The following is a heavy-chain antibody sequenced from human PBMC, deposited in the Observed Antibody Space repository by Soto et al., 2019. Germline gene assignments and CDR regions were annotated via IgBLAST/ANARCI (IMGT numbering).Heavy chain of an antibody. CDR1: GGSIRSNHW. J-gene: IGHJ6*02. CDR2: IVHIGHT. CDR3: ARREYGMDV. Sequence: QVQLQESGPGLVKPSGTLSLTCVVSGGSIRSNHWWSWVRQTPGKGLEWIGEIVHIGHTNYNPSLKGRVTISLDQSKNQFSLKMTSLTAADKAVFYCARREYGMDVWGHGTTVTVSS. V-gene: IGHV4-4*02.